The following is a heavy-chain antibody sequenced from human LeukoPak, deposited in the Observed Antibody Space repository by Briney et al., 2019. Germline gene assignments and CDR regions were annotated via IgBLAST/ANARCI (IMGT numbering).Heavy chain of an antibody. D-gene: IGHD1-1*01. CDR2: ISWNSGSI. V-gene: IGHV3-9*01. Sequence: GGSLRLFCAASGFTFDDCAMHWVRQAPGKGLEWVSGISWNSGSIGYADSVKGRFTISRDNAKNSLYLQMNSLRAEDTALYYCAKDIATTLFEDYGMDVWGQGTTVTVSS. CDR3: AKDIATTLFEDYGMDV. CDR1: GFTFDDCA. J-gene: IGHJ6*02.